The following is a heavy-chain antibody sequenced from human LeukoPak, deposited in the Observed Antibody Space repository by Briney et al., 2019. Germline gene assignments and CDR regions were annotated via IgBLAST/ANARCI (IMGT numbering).Heavy chain of an antibody. J-gene: IGHJ6*02. D-gene: IGHD3-10*01. CDR3: ARDHIYTGPRITMVRGVLYGMDV. CDR2: INPSGGST. Sequence: GASVKVSCKASGYTFTSYYIHWVRQAPGQGLEWMGIINPSGGSTSYAQKFQGRVTMTRDTSTSTVYMELSSLRSEDTAVYYCARDHIYTGPRITMVRGVLYGMDVWGQGITVTVS. CDR1: GYTFTSYY. V-gene: IGHV1-46*01.